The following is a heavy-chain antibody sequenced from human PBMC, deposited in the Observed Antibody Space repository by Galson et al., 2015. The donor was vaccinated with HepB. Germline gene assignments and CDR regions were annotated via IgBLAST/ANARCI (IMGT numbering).Heavy chain of an antibody. CDR2: MSDTGVNT. J-gene: IGHJ4*02. CDR1: GFIFRNYA. V-gene: IGHV3-23*01. CDR3: VKGADSNDDRYDY. Sequence: SLRLSCAASGFIFRNYAMTWVRQAPGTGLEWVSGMSDTGVNTYYADAVKDRSTISRVNSKKMLYLHMSGLRVEDTATYFCVKGADSNDDRYDYWGQGTLVTVSS. D-gene: IGHD1-1*01.